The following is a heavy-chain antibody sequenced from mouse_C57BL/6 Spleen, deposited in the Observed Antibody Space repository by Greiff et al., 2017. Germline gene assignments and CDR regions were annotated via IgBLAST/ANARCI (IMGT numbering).Heavy chain of an antibody. CDR2: IRNKANGYTT. J-gene: IGHJ4*01. V-gene: IGHV7-3*01. CDR3: ARYFYRAMDY. D-gene: IGHD2-14*01. CDR1: GFTFTDYY. Sequence: EVNVVESGGGLVQPGGSLSLSCAASGFTFTDYYMSWVRQPPGKALEWLGFIRNKANGYTTEYSASVKGRFTISRDNSHSILYLQMNALRAEDSATYYCARYFYRAMDYWGQGTSVTVSS.